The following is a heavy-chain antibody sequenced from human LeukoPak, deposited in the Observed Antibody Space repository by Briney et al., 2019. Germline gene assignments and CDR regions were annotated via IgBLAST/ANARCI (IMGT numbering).Heavy chain of an antibody. CDR1: GFTFSTSW. CDR3: AREGQYDFWSGLKWFDP. V-gene: IGHV3-7*01. Sequence: GGSLRLSCAASGFTFSTSWMSWVRQAPGKGLEWVANTKHDGRAQNVVDSVKRRFTISRDNANNSLFLLINNVRDEDTATYYCAREGQYDFWSGLKWFDPWGQGTLVIVSS. CDR2: TKHDGRAQ. D-gene: IGHD3-3*01. J-gene: IGHJ5*02.